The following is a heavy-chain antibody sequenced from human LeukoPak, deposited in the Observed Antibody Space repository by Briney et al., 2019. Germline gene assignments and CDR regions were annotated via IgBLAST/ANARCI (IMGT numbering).Heavy chain of an antibody. CDR3: ARGTYYYESSGYYSCYYMDV. J-gene: IGHJ6*03. V-gene: IGHV1-8*03. Sequence: GASVKVSCKASGYTFTSYDINWVRQATGQGLEWMGWMNPTSGNTGYAQKFQGRVTITRNTSISTAYMELSSLRSEDTAVYYCARGTYYYESSGYYSCYYMDVWGKGTTVTVSS. CDR2: MNPTSGNT. CDR1: GYTFTSYD. D-gene: IGHD3-22*01.